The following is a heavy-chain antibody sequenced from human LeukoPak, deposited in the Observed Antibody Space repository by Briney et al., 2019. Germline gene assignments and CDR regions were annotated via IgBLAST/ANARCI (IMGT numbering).Heavy chain of an antibody. CDR1: GFTFSDRY. Sequence: GGSLRLSCAAAGFTFSDRYMSWIRQAPGKGLEWVAFIRYDGSNKYYADSVKGRFTISRDNSKNTLYLLMNNLRAEDTAVYYCARGPPDCSSTSCYAFDAFDIWGQGTMVTVSS. D-gene: IGHD2-2*01. J-gene: IGHJ3*02. V-gene: IGHV3-30*02. CDR2: IRYDGSNK. CDR3: ARGPPDCSSTSCYAFDAFDI.